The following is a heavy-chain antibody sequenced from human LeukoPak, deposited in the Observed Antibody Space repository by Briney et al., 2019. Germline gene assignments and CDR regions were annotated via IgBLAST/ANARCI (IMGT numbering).Heavy chain of an antibody. Sequence: PGGSLRLSCAASGFTFSSYAMRWVRQAPGKGLEWVSAITCSGGSTCYADSVKGRFTISRDNSKNTLYLQMNSLRAEDTAVYYCAKFWFVSAPITTDDWGQATLVTVSS. CDR1: GFTFSSYA. V-gene: IGHV3-23*01. CDR3: AKFWFVSAPITTDD. D-gene: IGHD3-22*01. CDR2: ITCSGGST. J-gene: IGHJ4*02.